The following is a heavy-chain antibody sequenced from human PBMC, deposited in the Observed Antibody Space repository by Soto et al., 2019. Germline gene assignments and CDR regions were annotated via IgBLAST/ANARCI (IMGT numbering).Heavy chain of an antibody. Sequence: SETLSLTCTVSGGSISSSSYYWGWIRQPPGKGLEWIGSIYYSGSTYYNPSLKSRVTISVDTSKNQFSLKLSSVTAADTAVYYCARHKQGIAAAGNTPSYYFDYWGQGTLVTVSS. CDR2: IYYSGST. J-gene: IGHJ4*02. D-gene: IGHD6-13*01. CDR3: ARHKQGIAAAGNTPSYYFDY. V-gene: IGHV4-39*01. CDR1: GGSISSSSYY.